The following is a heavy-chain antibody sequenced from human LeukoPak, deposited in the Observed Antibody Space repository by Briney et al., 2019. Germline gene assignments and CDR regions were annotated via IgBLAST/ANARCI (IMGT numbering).Heavy chain of an antibody. CDR1: GYTFTSYG. CDR2: ISAYNGNT. J-gene: IGHJ5*02. D-gene: IGHD2-2*02. V-gene: IGHV1-18*01. Sequence: ASVKVSCKAFGYTFTSYGISWVRQAPGQGLEWMGWISAYNGNTNYAQKLQGRVTMTTDTSTSTAYMELRSLRSDDTAVYYCARDPGYCSSTSCYKKGRYNWFDPWGQGTLVTVSS. CDR3: ARDPGYCSSTSCYKKGRYNWFDP.